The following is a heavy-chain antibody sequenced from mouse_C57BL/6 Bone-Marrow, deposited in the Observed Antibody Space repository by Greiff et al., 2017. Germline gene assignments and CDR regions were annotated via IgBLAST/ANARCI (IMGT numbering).Heavy chain of an antibody. Sequence: VKLVESGPGLVQPSQSLSITCTVSGFSLTSYGVHWVRQSPGKGLEWLGVIWSGGSTDYNAAFISRLSISKDNSKSQVFFKMNSLQADDTAIYYCARMDYYGSSWDWYFDVWGTGTTVTVSS. V-gene: IGHV2-2*01. CDR2: IWSGGST. CDR1: GFSLTSYG. D-gene: IGHD1-1*01. J-gene: IGHJ1*03. CDR3: ARMDYYGSSWDWYFDV.